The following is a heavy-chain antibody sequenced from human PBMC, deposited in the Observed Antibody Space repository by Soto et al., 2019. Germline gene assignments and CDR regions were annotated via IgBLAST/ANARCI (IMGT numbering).Heavy chain of an antibody. CDR1: GYTFIGSA. Sequence: QVQLVQSGGEEKKPGASVKVSCEASGYTFIGSAIHWLRQAPGQRLEWMGWINPGNGNTRNSQKFLSRVTIIKDTSASTFYLELGSLRSEDTAVYYCARSAISPYGGLIGPFDYWGQGTLVTVSS. CDR2: INPGNGNT. CDR3: ARSAISPYGGLIGPFDY. J-gene: IGHJ4*02. V-gene: IGHV1-3*05. D-gene: IGHD3-16*02.